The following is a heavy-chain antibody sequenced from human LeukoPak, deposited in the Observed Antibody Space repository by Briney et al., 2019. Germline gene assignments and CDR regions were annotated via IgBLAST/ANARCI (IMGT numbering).Heavy chain of an antibody. J-gene: IGHJ4*02. Sequence: SETLSLTCAVYGGSFSDYYWIWIRQPPGKGLEWIGEINHSGSTNYNPSLKSRVTISVDTSNNQFSLKLSSVTAADTAVYYCARDLDGPAWCYFDYWGQGTLVTVSS. CDR2: INHSGST. CDR3: ARDLDGPAWCYFDY. D-gene: IGHD2-8*01. V-gene: IGHV4-34*01. CDR1: GGSFSDYY.